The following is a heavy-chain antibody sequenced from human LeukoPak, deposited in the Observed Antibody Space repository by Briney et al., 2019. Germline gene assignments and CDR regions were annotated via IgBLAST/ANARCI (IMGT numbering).Heavy chain of an antibody. D-gene: IGHD5/OR15-5a*01. V-gene: IGHV4-39*01. CDR3: ARRVSGVSWYFDL. CDR1: GVSSISIDYY. CDR2: IYHTGTT. J-gene: IGHJ2*01. Sequence: PSETLSLTCTVSGVSSISIDYYWDWIRQPPGKGPEWIGAIYHTGTTYYNPSLKSRVTFSVDTSKNQFSLKLSSVAATDTAVFYCARRVSGVSWYFDLWGRGTLVTVSS.